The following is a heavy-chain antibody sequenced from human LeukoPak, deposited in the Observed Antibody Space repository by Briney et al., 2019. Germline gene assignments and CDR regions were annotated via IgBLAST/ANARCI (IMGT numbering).Heavy chain of an antibody. CDR3: ARDV. CDR2: IRFDGGDK. V-gene: IGHV3-30*02. Sequence: PGGSLRLSCVGSGFTFSRFDMHWVRQAPGKGLEWVTFIRFDGGDKFHADSVKGRFTISRDNAKNSLYLQMNSLRAEDTAVYYCARDVWGQGTLVTVSS. CDR1: GFTFSRFD. J-gene: IGHJ4*02.